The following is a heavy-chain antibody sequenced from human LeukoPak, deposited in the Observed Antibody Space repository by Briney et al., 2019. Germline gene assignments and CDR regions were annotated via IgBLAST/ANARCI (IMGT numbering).Heavy chain of an antibody. V-gene: IGHV3-23*01. J-gene: IGHJ6*02. Sequence: GGSLRLSCATSDFDFTSHAMTWVRQAPGKGLEWVSAISISGTKTYYADSVKGRFTISRDNSKNTLYLQMNSLRADDTAIYYCARNQQLGGHSYYYYGMDVWGQGTTVTVSS. CDR1: DFDFTSHA. CDR2: ISISGTKT. CDR3: ARNQQLGGHSYYYYGMDV. D-gene: IGHD3-16*01.